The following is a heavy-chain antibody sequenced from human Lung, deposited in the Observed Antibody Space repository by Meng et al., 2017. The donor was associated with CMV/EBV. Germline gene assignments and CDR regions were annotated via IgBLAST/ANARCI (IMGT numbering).Heavy chain of an antibody. D-gene: IGHD2-21*02. V-gene: IGHV4-4*02. CDR1: GVSICSGNW. J-gene: IGHJ4*02. CDR2: IYHSGST. CDR3: ARVVTALWGYYFDY. Sequence: GPGLVKPLGSLSSTCAGSGVSICSGNWWSWVRQPQGKGLELIGEIYHSGSTNYNPSLKSRVTISVDKSKNQFSLKLSSVTAADTAVYYCARVVTALWGYYFDYWGQGTLVTVSS.